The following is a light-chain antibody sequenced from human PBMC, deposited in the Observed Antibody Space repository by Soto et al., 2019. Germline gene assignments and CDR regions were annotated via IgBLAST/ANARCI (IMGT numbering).Light chain of an antibody. Sequence: DIPITQSPSNLSGSLGDRCTIKFRASQTISSWLAWYQQKPGKAPKLLIYKASTLKSGVPSRFSGSGSGTEFTLTISSLQPDDFATYYCQHYNSYSEAFGQGTKVDIK. CDR2: KAS. CDR3: QHYNSYSEA. J-gene: IGKJ1*01. CDR1: QTISSW. V-gene: IGKV1-5*03.